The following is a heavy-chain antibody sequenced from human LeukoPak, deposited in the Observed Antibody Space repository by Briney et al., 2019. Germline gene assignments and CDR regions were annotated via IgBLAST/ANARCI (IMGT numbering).Heavy chain of an antibody. Sequence: GGSLRLSCAASGFTFSSYSMNWVRQAPGKGLEWVSSISSSSSYIYYADSVKGRFTISRDNAKNSLYLQMNSLRAEDTAVYYCARGAYYDILTGYYFDYWGQGTLVTVSS. CDR1: GFTFSSYS. J-gene: IGHJ4*02. CDR3: ARGAYYDILTGYYFDY. V-gene: IGHV3-21*01. CDR2: ISSSSSYI. D-gene: IGHD3-9*01.